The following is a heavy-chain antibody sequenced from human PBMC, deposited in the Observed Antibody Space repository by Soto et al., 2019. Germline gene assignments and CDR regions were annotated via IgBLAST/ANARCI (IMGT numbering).Heavy chain of an antibody. D-gene: IGHD4-17*01. Sequence: QVQLLQSGAGVKRPGASVKVSCKASGYTFTSFGISWVRQAPGQGLEWMGWSSTYNGNTDYAQKLQGRVTMTTDTSTRTAYMELRSLRSDDTAVYYCARTDYADAFDVWGQGTMVTVSS. CDR3: ARTDYADAFDV. CDR2: SSTYNGNT. CDR1: GYTFTSFG. J-gene: IGHJ3*01. V-gene: IGHV1-18*01.